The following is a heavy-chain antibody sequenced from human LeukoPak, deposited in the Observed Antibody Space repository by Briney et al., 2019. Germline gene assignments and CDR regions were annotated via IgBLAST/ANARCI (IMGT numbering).Heavy chain of an antibody. Sequence: GGSLRLSCAASGFTFSSYWMHWVRQAPGKGLVWVSRINSDGSSTNYADSVRGRFTISRDSSKNTLYLQMNSLRAEDAAVYYCAKAPVTSCRGAYCYPFDYWGQGTLVTVSS. CDR1: GFTFSSYW. CDR2: INSDGSST. D-gene: IGHD2-21*01. CDR3: AKAPVTSCRGAYCYPFDY. J-gene: IGHJ4*02. V-gene: IGHV3-74*01.